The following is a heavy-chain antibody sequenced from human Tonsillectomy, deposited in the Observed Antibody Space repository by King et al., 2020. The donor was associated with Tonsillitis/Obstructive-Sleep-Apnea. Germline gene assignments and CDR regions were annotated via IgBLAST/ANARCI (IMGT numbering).Heavy chain of an antibody. D-gene: IGHD2-2*01. V-gene: IGHV4-34*01. J-gene: IGHJ6*03. Sequence: VQLPQWGAGLLKPSETLSLTCAVYGGSFSGYYWSWIRQPPGKGLEWIGEINHSGSTNYNPSLKSRVTISVDTSKYQFSLKLSSVTAADTAVYYCAREGGYCSSTSCYYYYMDVWGKGTTVTVSS. CDR3: AREGGYCSSTSCYYYYMDV. CDR1: GGSFSGYY. CDR2: INHSGST.